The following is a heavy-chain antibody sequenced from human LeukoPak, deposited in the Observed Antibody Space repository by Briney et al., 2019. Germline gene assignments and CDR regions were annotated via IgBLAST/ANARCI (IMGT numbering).Heavy chain of an antibody. CDR1: GGSFSGYY. J-gene: IGHJ4*02. CDR2: INHSGST. D-gene: IGHD3-10*02. CDR3: ARGIPMSNLVFDF. V-gene: IGHV4-34*01. Sequence: SETLSLTCAVYGGSFSGYYWSWIRQPPGKGLEWIGGINHSGSTNYNPSLKSRVTISVDTSNNQSSLQLNSVTASDTAVYYCARGIPMSNLVFDFWGQGTLVTVSS.